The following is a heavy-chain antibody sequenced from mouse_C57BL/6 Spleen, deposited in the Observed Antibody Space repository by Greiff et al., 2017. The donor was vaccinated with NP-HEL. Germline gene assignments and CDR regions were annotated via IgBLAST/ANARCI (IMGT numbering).Heavy chain of an antibody. CDR2: IRLKSDNYAT. Sequence: EVQLVESGGGLVQPGGSMKLSCVASGFTFSNYWMNWVRQSPEKGLEWVAQIRLKSDNYATHYAESVKGRFTISRDDSKSSVYLQMNNLRAEDTGIYYCTAEDFYYDYGGGFAYWGQGTLVTVSA. CDR1: GFTFSNYW. D-gene: IGHD2-4*01. CDR3: TAEDFYYDYGGGFAY. J-gene: IGHJ3*01. V-gene: IGHV6-3*01.